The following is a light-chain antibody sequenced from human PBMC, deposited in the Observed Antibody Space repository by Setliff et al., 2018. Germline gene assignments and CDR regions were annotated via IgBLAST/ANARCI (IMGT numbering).Light chain of an antibody. V-gene: IGLV2-8*01. CDR2: EVS. Sequence: QSALTQPASVSGSPGQSITISCTGTTNNIGSYNLVSWYQQHPGRAPKLIISEVSKWPSGVPDRFSGSKSGNTASLTVSGLQAEDEADYYCSSYAGSNNYVFGTGTKVTVL. J-gene: IGLJ1*01. CDR1: TNNIGSYNL. CDR3: SSYAGSNNYV.